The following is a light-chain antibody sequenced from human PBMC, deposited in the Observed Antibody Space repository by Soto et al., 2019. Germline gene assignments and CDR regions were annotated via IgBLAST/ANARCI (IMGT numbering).Light chain of an antibody. V-gene: IGLV2-8*01. Sequence: QSALTQPPSASGSPGQSVTISCTGTSSDVGGYNYVSWYQQHPGKAPKLMIYEVSKRPSWVPDRFAGSKSGNTASLTVAGLQAEDEADYYGSSYAGSSNFYVFGTGTKLTVL. CDR1: SSDVGGYNY. J-gene: IGLJ1*01. CDR2: EVS. CDR3: SSYAGSSNFYV.